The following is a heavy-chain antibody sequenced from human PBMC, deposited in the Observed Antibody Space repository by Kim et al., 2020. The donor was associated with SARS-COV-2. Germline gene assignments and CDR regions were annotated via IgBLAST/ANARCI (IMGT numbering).Heavy chain of an antibody. D-gene: IGHD3-16*02. V-gene: IGHV3-11*06. CDR1: GFTFSDYY. J-gene: IGHJ6*02. CDR2: ISSSSSYT. Sequence: GGSLRLSCAAYGFTFSDYYMRWIRQAPGKGLEWFSYISSSSSYTNYADSVKGRFTISRDNAKNSLYLQMNSLRADDTAVYYCARVGYDYVWGSYRDYFYYDGRDVWGQGTTVTVSS. CDR3: ARVGYDYVWGSYRDYFYYDGRDV.